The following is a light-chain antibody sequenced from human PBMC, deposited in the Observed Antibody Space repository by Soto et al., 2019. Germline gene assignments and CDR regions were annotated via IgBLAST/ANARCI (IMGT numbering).Light chain of an antibody. J-gene: IGKJ1*01. CDR3: QQYGSSRT. CDR1: QSVSSN. V-gene: IGKV3-15*01. CDR2: GAS. Sequence: EIVMTQSPATLSVSPGQRPSLSSRASQSVSSNLAWYQQKPGQAPRLLIYGASTRATGIPARFSGSGSGTDFTLTISRLEPEDFAVYYCQQYGSSRTFGQGTKVYIK.